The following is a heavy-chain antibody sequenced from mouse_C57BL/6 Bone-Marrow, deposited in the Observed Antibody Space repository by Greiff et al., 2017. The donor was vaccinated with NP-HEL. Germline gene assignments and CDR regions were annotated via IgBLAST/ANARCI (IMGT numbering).Heavy chain of an antibody. V-gene: IGHV10-1*01. J-gene: IGHJ2*01. CDR1: GFSFNTYA. CDR3: VRQGYDGYYLDY. CDR2: IRSKSNNYAT. D-gene: IGHD2-3*01. Sequence: EVQVVESGGGLVQPKGSLKLSCAASGFSFNTYAMNWVRQAPGKGLEWVARIRSKSNNYATYYADSLKDSFTISRDDSESMLYLQMNNLKTEDTAMYYCVRQGYDGYYLDYWGQGTTLTVSS.